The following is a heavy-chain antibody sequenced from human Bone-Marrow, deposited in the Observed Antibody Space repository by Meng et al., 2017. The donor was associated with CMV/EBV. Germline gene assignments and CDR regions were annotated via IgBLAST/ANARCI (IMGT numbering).Heavy chain of an antibody. CDR2: TAYDGSNK. Sequence: GESLKISCTASGFTFGSYAMHWVRQAPGKGLEWVAFTAYDGSNKYYADSVKGRFTISRDNSRKTLYLQMSSLRSEDTAVYYCASSAYDFWHGGYNGIVDYNGMDVWGRGTTVTVSS. V-gene: IGHV3-30*02. D-gene: IGHD3-3*01. J-gene: IGHJ6*02. CDR3: ASSAYDFWHGGYNGIVDYNGMDV. CDR1: GFTFGSYA.